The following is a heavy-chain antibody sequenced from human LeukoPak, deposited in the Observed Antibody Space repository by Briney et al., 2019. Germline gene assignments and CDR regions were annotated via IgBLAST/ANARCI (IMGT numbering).Heavy chain of an antibody. D-gene: IGHD6-25*01. V-gene: IGHV3-23*01. J-gene: IGHJ4*02. CDR1: GFTFNNYA. Sequence: PGGSLRLSCAASGFTFNNYAMSWVRQAPGKGLEGVSVITGSGGSTYYADSLKRRFTISRDISKNTLYLQMNILRADDTATYYCAKEHRSGWIYFDHWGQGTLVTVSS. CDR3: AKEHRSGWIYFDH. CDR2: ITGSGGST.